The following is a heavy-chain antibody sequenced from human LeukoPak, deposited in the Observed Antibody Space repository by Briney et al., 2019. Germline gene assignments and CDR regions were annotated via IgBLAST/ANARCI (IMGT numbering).Heavy chain of an antibody. J-gene: IGHJ2*01. D-gene: IGHD2-15*01. CDR3: ASRGDCSGGSCYGYWYFDL. CDR2: ISDSGST. V-gene: IGHV4-59*01. CDR1: GVSISAYY. Sequence: SETLSLTCTVSGVSISAYYWSWVRQPPGKGLEWIGFISDSGSTNYNPSLKSRLTISVDTSKNQFSLKLSSVTAADTAVYYCASRGDCSGGSCYGYWYFDLWGRGTLVTVSS.